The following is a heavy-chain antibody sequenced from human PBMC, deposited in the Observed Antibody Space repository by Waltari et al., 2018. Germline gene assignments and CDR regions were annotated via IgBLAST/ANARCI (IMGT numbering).Heavy chain of an antibody. CDR1: GFTFSSYS. D-gene: IGHD3-22*01. CDR2: ISSSSSSI. V-gene: IGHV3-21*01. CDR3: AREFINYYDSSGPHDAFDI. Sequence: EVQLVESGGGLVKPGGSLRLSCAASGFTFSSYSMNWVRQAPGKGLEWVSSISSSSSSIYYADSVKGRFTISRDNAKNSLYLQMNSLRAEDTAVYYCAREFINYYDSSGPHDAFDIWGQGTMVTVSS. J-gene: IGHJ3*02.